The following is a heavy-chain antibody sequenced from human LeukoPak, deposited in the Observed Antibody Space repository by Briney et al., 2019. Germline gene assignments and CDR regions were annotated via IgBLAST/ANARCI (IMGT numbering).Heavy chain of an antibody. CDR3: ASTRSGGSCYSEGLFDY. CDR2: IYYSGST. D-gene: IGHD2-15*01. J-gene: IGHJ4*02. V-gene: IGHV4-39*07. Sequence: PSETLSLTCTVSGGSISSSSYYWGWIRQPPGKGLEWIGSIYYSGSTYYNPSLKSRVTISVDTSKNQFSLKLSSVTAADTAVYYCASTRSGGSCYSEGLFDYWGQGTLVTVSS. CDR1: GGSISSSSYY.